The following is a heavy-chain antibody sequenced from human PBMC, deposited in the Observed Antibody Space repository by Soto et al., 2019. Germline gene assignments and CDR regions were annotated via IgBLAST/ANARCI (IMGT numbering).Heavy chain of an antibody. J-gene: IGHJ4*02. CDR1: GYTFTSYG. V-gene: IGHV1-18*01. CDR2: ISAHNGNT. CDR3: ARDLIVGATPPYYFDY. D-gene: IGHD1-26*01. Sequence: QVQLVQSGAEVKKPGASVKVSCKASGYTFTSYGILGARQAPGQGLEGMGWISAHNGNTNSAQKLQGRFTMTTDTPTSTAYMALRSLRSDDPAVYYCARDLIVGATPPYYFDYWGQGTLVTVSS.